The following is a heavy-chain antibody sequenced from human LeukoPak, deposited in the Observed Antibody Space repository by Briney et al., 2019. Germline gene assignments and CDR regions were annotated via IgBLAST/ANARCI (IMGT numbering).Heavy chain of an antibody. CDR1: GGSISSGGSY. CDR2: IYYSGST. Sequence: SETLSLTCTVSGGSISSGGSYWSWIRQHPGKGLEWIGYIYYSGSTYYNPSLKSRVTISVDTSKNQFSLKLSSVTAADTAVYYCARGKIGYSSSWYYFDYWGQGTLVTVSS. J-gene: IGHJ4*02. CDR3: ARGKIGYSSSWYYFDY. D-gene: IGHD6-13*01. V-gene: IGHV4-31*03.